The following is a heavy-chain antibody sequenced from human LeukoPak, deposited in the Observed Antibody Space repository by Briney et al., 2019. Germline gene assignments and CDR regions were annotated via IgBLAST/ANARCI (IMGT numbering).Heavy chain of an antibody. CDR3: ARERLGLTEYFDY. J-gene: IGHJ4*02. Sequence: PGGSLRLSCAASGFSFSSHAMSWVRQAPEKGLEWVSFIGGNGGNIHYADSVKGRFTISRDTSKNTLYLQLSSLRAEDTAIYYCARERLGLTEYFDYWGRGTPVTVSS. CDR2: IGGNGGNI. V-gene: IGHV3-23*01. CDR1: GFSFSSHA. D-gene: IGHD7-27*01.